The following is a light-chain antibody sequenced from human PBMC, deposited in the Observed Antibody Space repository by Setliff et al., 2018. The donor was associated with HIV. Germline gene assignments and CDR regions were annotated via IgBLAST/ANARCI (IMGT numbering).Light chain of an antibody. CDR3: TSYAGSNTYG. CDR2: EVS. CDR1: SSDVGGYNY. V-gene: IGLV2-8*01. J-gene: IGLJ1*01. Sequence: QSALAQPPSASGSPGQSVTISCTGTSSDVGGYNYVSWYQQHPGKAPKLMIFEVSKRPSGVPDRFSGSKSGNTASLTVSGPQAEDEADYYCTSYAGSNTYGFGTGTKVTVL.